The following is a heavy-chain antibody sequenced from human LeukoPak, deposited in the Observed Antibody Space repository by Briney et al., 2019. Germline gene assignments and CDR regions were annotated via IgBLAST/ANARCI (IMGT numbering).Heavy chain of an antibody. CDR3: AKILGSIVGATYFDY. V-gene: IGHV3-23*01. J-gene: IGHJ4*02. CDR2: ISGSGGST. Sequence: GGSLRLSCAASGFTFSSYAMHWVRQAPEKGLEWVSAISGSGGSTYYADSVKGRFTISRDNSKNTLYLQMNSLRAEDTAVYYCAKILGSIVGATYFDYWGQGTLVTVSS. CDR1: GFTFSSYA. D-gene: IGHD1-26*01.